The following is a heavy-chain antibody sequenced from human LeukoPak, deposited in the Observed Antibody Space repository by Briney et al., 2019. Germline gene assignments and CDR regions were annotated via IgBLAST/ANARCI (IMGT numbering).Heavy chain of an antibody. J-gene: IGHJ4*02. D-gene: IGHD3-10*01. V-gene: IGHV1-69*13. CDR3: ARDANPFTMIRGVFDY. CDR2: VIPILGTA. CDR1: GGTFSSYA. Sequence: SVKVSCKASGGTFSSYAISWVRQAPGQGLEWMGGVIPILGTANYAQKFQGRATITADESTSPAYMELSSLRSEDTAVYYCARDANPFTMIRGVFDYWGQGTLVTVSS.